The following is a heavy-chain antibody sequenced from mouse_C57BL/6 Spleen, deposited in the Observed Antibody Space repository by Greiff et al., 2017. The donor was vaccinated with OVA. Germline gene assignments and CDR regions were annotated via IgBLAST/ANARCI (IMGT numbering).Heavy chain of an antibody. J-gene: IGHJ2*01. CDR2: IYPRSSNT. CDR1: GYTFTSYG. CDR3: TTGDYYGSSFDY. D-gene: IGHD1-1*01. V-gene: IGHV1-81*01. Sequence: VMLVESGAELARPGASVKLSCKASGYTFTSYGISWVKQRTGQGLEWIGEIYPRSSNTYYNEKFKGKATITADTSSNTAYLQLSSLTSEDTAVYYCTTGDYYGSSFDYWGQGTTLTVSS.